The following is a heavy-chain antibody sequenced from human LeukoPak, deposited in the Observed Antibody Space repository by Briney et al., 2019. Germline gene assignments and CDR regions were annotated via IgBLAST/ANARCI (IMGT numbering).Heavy chain of an antibody. CDR1: GYSISSGYY. Sequence: SETLSLTCTVSGYSISSGYYWGWIRQPPGKGLEWIGSIYHSGSTYCNPSLKSRVTISVDTSKNQFSLKLSSVTAADTAVYYCATASYGSGRQDDYWGQGTLVTVSS. V-gene: IGHV4-38-2*02. D-gene: IGHD3-10*01. CDR2: IYHSGST. CDR3: ATASYGSGRQDDY. J-gene: IGHJ4*02.